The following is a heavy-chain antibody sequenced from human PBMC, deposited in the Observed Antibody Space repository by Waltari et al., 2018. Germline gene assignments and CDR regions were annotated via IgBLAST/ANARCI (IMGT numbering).Heavy chain of an antibody. D-gene: IGHD6-6*01. V-gene: IGHV3-23*04. CDR3: GKDRGQVVRYFDY. J-gene: IGHJ4*02. CDR1: GFSFSSYA. Sequence: EVQLVESGGTLVQPGGSLRLSCAASGFSFSSYAMTWVRQAPGKGLEWLSLISGSGASTYYADSVKGRFTISIDNSKNTLYLQMNSLRGDDTAVYYCGKDRGQVVRYFDYWGQGALVTVSS. CDR2: ISGSGAST.